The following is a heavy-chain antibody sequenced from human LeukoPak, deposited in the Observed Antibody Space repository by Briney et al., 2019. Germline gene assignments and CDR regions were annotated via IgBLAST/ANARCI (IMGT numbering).Heavy chain of an antibody. CDR1: GYTFTGYY. CDR2: INPNSGGT. Sequence: ASVKVSCKASGYTFTGYYMHLGRQAPGQGLEWMGWINPNSGGTNYAQKFQGRFTMTRDTSISTAYMELSRLRSDDTPVYYCARDDHSPYYYDSSGRNWFDPWGQGTLVTVSS. CDR3: ARDDHSPYYYDSSGRNWFDP. V-gene: IGHV1-2*02. D-gene: IGHD3-22*01. J-gene: IGHJ5*02.